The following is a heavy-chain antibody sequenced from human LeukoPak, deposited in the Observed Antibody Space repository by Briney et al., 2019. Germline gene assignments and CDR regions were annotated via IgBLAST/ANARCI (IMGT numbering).Heavy chain of an antibody. CDR1: GYTFTGYY. CDR3: ASDIVVVPAAIRDY. V-gene: IGHV1-2*02. Sequence: GASVKVSCKASGYTFTGYYMHWVRQAPGQGLEWMAWINPNSGGTNYAQKFQGRVTMTRDTSISTAYMEMSRLRSDDTAVYYCASDIVVVPAAIRDYWGQGTLVTVSS. D-gene: IGHD2-2*01. J-gene: IGHJ4*02. CDR2: INPNSGGT.